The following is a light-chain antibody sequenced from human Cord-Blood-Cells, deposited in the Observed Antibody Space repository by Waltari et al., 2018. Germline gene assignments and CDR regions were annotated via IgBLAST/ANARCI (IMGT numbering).Light chain of an antibody. CDR1: QSVSSSY. J-gene: IGKJ1*01. Sequence: EIVLTQSPGTLSLSPGERATLSCRASQSVSSSYLAWYQQKPGQAPRLLIYGASNRATGIPDRFSGSGSGTDFTLTISRLEPEDFGVYYCQQYGSSPRTFGQGTKVEIK. CDR3: QQYGSSPRT. CDR2: GAS. V-gene: IGKV3-20*01.